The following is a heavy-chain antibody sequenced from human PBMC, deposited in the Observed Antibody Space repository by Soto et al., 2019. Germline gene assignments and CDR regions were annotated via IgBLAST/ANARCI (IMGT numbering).Heavy chain of an antibody. CDR3: ARGLRYCTNGVCYSDAFDI. CDR1: GFTFSSYS. Sequence: GGSLRLSCAASGFTFSSYSMNWVRQAPGKGLEWVSSISSSSSYIYYADSVKGRFTISRDNAKNSLYLQMNSLRAEDSAVYYCARGLRYCTNGVCYSDAFDIWGQGTMVTVSS. CDR2: ISSSSSYI. V-gene: IGHV3-21*01. D-gene: IGHD2-8*01. J-gene: IGHJ3*02.